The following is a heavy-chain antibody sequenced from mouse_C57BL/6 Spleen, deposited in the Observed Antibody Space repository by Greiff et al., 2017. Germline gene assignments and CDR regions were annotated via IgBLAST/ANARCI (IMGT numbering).Heavy chain of an antibody. Sequence: QVQLQQSGAELMKPGASVKLSCKATGYTFTGYWIEWVKQRPGHGLEWIGEILPGSGSTKYNEKVKGKATFTADTSANTAYMQLSSLTTEDSAIYYCARGRRDDYGRSYAWFAYWGQGTLVTVSA. CDR3: ARGRRDDYGRSYAWFAY. CDR1: GYTFTGYW. D-gene: IGHD1-1*01. CDR2: ILPGSGST. J-gene: IGHJ3*01. V-gene: IGHV1-9*01.